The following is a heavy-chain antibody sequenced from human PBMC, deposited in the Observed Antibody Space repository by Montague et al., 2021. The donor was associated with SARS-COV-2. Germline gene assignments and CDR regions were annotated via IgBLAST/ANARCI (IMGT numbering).Heavy chain of an antibody. CDR2: ISSSSSYI. J-gene: IGHJ1*01. D-gene: IGHD3-10*01. CDR1: GFTFSSYS. CDR3: FQH. Sequence: SLRLSCTASGFTFSSYSMNWVRQAPGEGLEWVSSISSSSSYIYYADSVKGRFTISRAEDTAVYYCARGSYYYDVLSGAEYFQHWGQGTLVTVSS. V-gene: IGHV3-21*01.